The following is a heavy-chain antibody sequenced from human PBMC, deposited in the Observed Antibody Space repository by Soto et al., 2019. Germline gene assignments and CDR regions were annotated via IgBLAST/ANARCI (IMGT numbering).Heavy chain of an antibody. Sequence: QVQLQQWGAGLLKPSETLSLTCAVYGGSFSGYYWSWIRQPPGKGLEWIGEINHSGSTNYILSLKSRVTISVDTSKNQFSLKLRSVTAADTAVYYCARDSSGYRTVFDPWGQGTLVTVSS. D-gene: IGHD3-22*01. CDR3: ARDSSGYRTVFDP. CDR1: GGSFSGYY. CDR2: INHSGST. V-gene: IGHV4-34*01. J-gene: IGHJ5*02.